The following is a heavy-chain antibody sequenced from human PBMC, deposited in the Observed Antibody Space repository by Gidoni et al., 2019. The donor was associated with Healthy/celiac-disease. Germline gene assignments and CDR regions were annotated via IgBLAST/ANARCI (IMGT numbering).Heavy chain of an antibody. CDR1: GGSISRGSYY. J-gene: IGHJ4*02. CDR2: IYTSGST. Sequence: QVQLQESGPGLVKPSQTLSLTCTVSGGSISRGSYYWSWIRQPAGKGLEWIGRIYTSGSTNYNPSLKSRVTISVDTSKNQFSLKLSSVTAADTAVYYCARTIAVAGPDYFDYWGQGTLVTVSS. CDR3: ARTIAVAGPDYFDY. D-gene: IGHD6-19*01. V-gene: IGHV4-61*02.